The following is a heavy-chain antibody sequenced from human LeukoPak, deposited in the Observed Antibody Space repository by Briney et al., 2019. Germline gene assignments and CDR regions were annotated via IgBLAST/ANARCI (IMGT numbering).Heavy chain of an antibody. CDR1: GFTVSSNY. CDR2: IRAGGDNT. Sequence: GGSLRLSCAASGFTVSSNYMSWVRQAPGKGLEWVSGIRAGGDNTYYADSVKGRFTISRDNSKNTLYLQMNSLRAEDTAVYYCAKGMVRGVILKGFDYWGQGTLVTVSS. CDR3: AKGMVRGVILKGFDY. V-gene: IGHV3-23*01. J-gene: IGHJ4*02. D-gene: IGHD3-10*01.